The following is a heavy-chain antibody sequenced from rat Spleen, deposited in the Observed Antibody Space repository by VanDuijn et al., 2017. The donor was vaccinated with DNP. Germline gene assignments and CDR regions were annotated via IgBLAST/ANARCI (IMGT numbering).Heavy chain of an antibody. V-gene: IGHV5S10*01. CDR2: IIYDGSRT. J-gene: IGHJ4*01. CDR1: GFTFSDYN. D-gene: IGHD4-3*01. Sequence: EVQLVESGGGLVRPGGSLKLSCAAPGFTFSDYNMAWVRQAPKKGVEWVATIIYDGSRTYYRDSVKGRFTISRDNAKSTLYLQMDRLRSEDTATYYCATHAYHSGYDYAMDAWGQGTSVTVS. CDR3: ATHAYHSGYDYAMDA.